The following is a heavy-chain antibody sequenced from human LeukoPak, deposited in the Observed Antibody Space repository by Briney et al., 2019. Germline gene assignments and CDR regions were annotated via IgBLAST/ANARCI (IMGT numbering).Heavy chain of an antibody. CDR2: IIPIFGTA. CDR1: GYTFTSYG. V-gene: IGHV1-69*06. Sequence: VASVKVSCKASGYTFTSYGISWVRQAPGQGLEWMGGIIPIFGTANYAQKFQGRVTITADKSTSTAYMELSSLRSEDTAVYYCARGISGYSYGFGGLLRRDPENNWFDPWGQGTLVTVSS. J-gene: IGHJ5*02. D-gene: IGHD5-18*01. CDR3: ARGISGYSYGFGGLLRRDPENNWFDP.